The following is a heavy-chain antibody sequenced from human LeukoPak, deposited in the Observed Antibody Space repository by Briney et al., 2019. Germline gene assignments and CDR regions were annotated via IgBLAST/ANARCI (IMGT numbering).Heavy chain of an antibody. V-gene: IGHV1-18*03. J-gene: IGHJ4*02. Sequence: GASVKVSCKASGYTFTNYGISWVRQAPGQGLEWMGWISAYNGSTHYAQKFQGRVTMTTDTSTSTAYMELRSLRSDDMAVYYCARGRSHGDGSGSYYDYFDYWGQGTLVTVSS. CDR3: ARGRSHGDGSGSYYDYFDY. CDR1: GYTFTNYG. CDR2: ISAYNGST. D-gene: IGHD3-10*01.